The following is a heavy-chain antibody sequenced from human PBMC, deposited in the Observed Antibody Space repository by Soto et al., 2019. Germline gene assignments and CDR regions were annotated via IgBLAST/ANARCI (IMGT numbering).Heavy chain of an antibody. CDR2: INAGNGNT. V-gene: IGHV1-3*01. CDR3: ARVGIYSGSCPHQNAFDI. J-gene: IGHJ3*02. CDR1: GYTFTSYA. D-gene: IGHD1-26*01. Sequence: ASVKVSCKASGYTFTSYAMHWVRQAPGQRLEWMGWINAGNGNTKYSQKFQGRVTITRDTSASTAYMELSSLRSEDTAVYYCARVGIYSGSCPHQNAFDIWGQGTMVTVSS.